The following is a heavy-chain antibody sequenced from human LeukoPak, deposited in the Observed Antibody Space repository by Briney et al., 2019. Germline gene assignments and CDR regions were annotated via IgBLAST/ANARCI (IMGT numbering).Heavy chain of an antibody. V-gene: IGHV1-69*04. CDR2: IIPILGIA. CDR3: ARAHCSGGSCYSRWNWFDP. Sequence: ASVKVSCKASGGTFSSYAISWVRQAPRQGLEWMGRIIPILGIANYAQKFQGRVTITADKSTSTAYMELSSLRSEDTAVYYCARAHCSGGSCYSRWNWFDPWGQGTLVTVSS. D-gene: IGHD2-15*01. J-gene: IGHJ5*02. CDR1: GGTFSSYA.